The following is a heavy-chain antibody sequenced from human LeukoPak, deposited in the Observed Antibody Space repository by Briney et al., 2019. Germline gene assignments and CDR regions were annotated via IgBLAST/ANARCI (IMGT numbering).Heavy chain of an antibody. V-gene: IGHV3-21*01. J-gene: IGHJ4*02. D-gene: IGHD6-13*01. CDR2: ISSSSSYT. CDR3: ARDDKSSSWYDY. CDR1: GFTFSSYS. Sequence: GGSLRLSCAASGFTFSSYSMNWVRQAPGKGLEWVSSISSSSSYTYYADSVKGRFTISRDNAKNSLYLQMNSLRAEDRAVYYCARDDKSSSWYDYWGQGTLVTVSS.